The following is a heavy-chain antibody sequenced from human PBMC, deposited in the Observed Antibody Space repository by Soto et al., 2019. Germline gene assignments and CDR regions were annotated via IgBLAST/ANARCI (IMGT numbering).Heavy chain of an antibody. CDR3: ARGKGHTGLNCFDP. Sequence: SETLSLTCAVSGYSISSGYYWGWIRQPPGKGLEWIGSIYHSGSIYYNPSLKSRVSISVDTSKNHFSLKLCSVTAADTAVYYCARGKGHTGLNCFDPWGQGTLVTVSS. CDR2: IYHSGSI. D-gene: IGHD2-21*02. CDR1: GYSISSGYY. V-gene: IGHV4-38-2*01. J-gene: IGHJ5*02.